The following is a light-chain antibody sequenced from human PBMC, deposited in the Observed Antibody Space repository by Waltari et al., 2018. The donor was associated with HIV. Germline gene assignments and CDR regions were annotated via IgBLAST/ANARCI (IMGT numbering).Light chain of an antibody. CDR1: KSNIGNNF. J-gene: IGLJ3*02. CDR3: ASWDDNLRHWV. Sequence: QPKMTQAPSASKTPGQRITMSCSGSKSNIGNNFIYWYQQIPGAAPRLGMARTERRPAGVPDRLSGTKSGTSAFLAITDLRLDDEATYVCASWDDNLRHWVFGGGTKLTVL. CDR2: RTE. V-gene: IGLV1-47*01.